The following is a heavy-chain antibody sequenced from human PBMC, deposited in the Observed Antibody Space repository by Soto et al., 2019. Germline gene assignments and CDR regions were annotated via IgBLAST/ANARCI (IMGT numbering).Heavy chain of an antibody. CDR1: GFTFSSYS. J-gene: IGHJ4*02. CDR3: ARAEPPDPYYFDY. V-gene: IGHV3-48*01. CDR2: ISSSSSTI. Sequence: GGSLRLSCAASGFTFSSYSMNWVRQAPGKGLEWVSYISSSSSTIYYADSVKGRFTISRDNAKNSLYLQMNSLRAEDTAVYYCARAEPPDPYYFDYWGQGTLVTVSS.